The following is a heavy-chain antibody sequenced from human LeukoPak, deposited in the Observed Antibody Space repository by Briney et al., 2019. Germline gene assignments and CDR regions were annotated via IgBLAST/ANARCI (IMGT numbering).Heavy chain of an antibody. CDR2: ISWNSGTI. D-gene: IGHD3-22*01. J-gene: IGHJ5*02. CDR1: GFMFGEYA. CDR3: AKDGGAYSSSAGWFDP. V-gene: IGHV3-9*03. Sequence: GGSLRLSCAAYGFMFGEYAMHWVRQAPGKGLEWVSGISWNSGTIGYADSVKGRFTISRDNAKNSLYLQVSSLRPEDMGVYYCAKDGGAYSSSAGWFDPWGQGTRVTVSS.